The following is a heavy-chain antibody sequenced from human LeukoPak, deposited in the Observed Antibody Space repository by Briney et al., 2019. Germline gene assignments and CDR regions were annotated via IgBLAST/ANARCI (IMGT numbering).Heavy chain of an antibody. Sequence: SQTLSLTCTVSGDSISRGDCYWSWIRQPPGKGLEWIGHIYHSGSTYYNLSLKSRVTISVDRSNNQFSLKLSSVTAADTAVYYCARAPMGYSSSLWAQSPYWYFNLWGRGTLVTVSS. D-gene: IGHD6-13*01. J-gene: IGHJ2*01. CDR1: GDSISRGDCY. CDR2: IYHSGST. CDR3: ARAPMGYSSSLWAQSPYWYFNL. V-gene: IGHV4-30-2*01.